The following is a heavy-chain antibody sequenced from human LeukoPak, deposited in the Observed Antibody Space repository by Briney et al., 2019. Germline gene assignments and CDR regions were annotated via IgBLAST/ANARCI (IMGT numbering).Heavy chain of an antibody. V-gene: IGHV3-23*01. J-gene: IGHJ4*02. D-gene: IGHD2-8*01. CDR1: GFTFSNYA. CDR3: AKAGTSGVTNYFDF. Sequence: GSLRLSCAASGFTFSNYAMSWVRQAPGKGLEWVSVISGSGDPTHYADTVRGRFTISRDNSKNTLFLQMNSLRAEDTAVYYCAKAGTSGVTNYFDFWGQGTQVTVSS. CDR2: ISGSGDPT.